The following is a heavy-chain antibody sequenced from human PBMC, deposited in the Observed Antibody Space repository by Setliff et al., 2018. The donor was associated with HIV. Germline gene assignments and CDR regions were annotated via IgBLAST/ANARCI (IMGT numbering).Heavy chain of an antibody. CDR3: ATDPTSYCTGGNCHSGRFAS. J-gene: IGHJ4*02. D-gene: IGHD2-15*01. CDR1: GGSISSDNW. V-gene: IGHV4-4*02. CDR2: ISYSGST. Sequence: PSETLSLTCAVSGGSISSDNWWTWVRQAPGKGLEWIGSISYSGSTNYNPSLKSRVTISVDTSRNEFSLKLSSVTAADTAVYYCATDPTSYCTGGNCHSGRFASWGQGTLVTVSS.